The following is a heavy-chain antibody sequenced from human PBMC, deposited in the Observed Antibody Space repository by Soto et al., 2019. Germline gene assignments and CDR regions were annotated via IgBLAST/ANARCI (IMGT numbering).Heavy chain of an antibody. D-gene: IGHD1-26*01. CDR2: IYYSGST. V-gene: IGHV4-31*03. CDR3: ARALSRGELPVHFDY. J-gene: IGHJ4*02. Sequence: QVQLQESGPGLVKPSQTLSLTCTVSGGSISSGGYYWSWIRQHPGKGLEWIGYIYYSGSTYYNPSLKSRVTISVDTSKNQFSLKLSSVTAADTAVYYCARALSRGELPVHFDYWGQGTLVTVSS. CDR1: GGSISSGGYY.